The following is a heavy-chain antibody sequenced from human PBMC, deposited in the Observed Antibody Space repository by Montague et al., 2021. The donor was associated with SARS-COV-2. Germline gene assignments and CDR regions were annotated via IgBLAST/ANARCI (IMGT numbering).Heavy chain of an antibody. J-gene: IGHJ4*02. V-gene: IGHV3-23*01. CDR3: AKGGVVVVAATDLDY. Sequence: SLRLSCAASGFAFSTFAMSWVRQAPGKGLEWVSAISLSGGSTYYADSVKGRFTNSRDNSKNTLFLQMNSLRAEDTAVYYCAKGGVVVVAATDLDYWGQGTRVTVSS. CDR2: ISLSGGST. CDR1: GFAFSTFA. D-gene: IGHD2-15*01.